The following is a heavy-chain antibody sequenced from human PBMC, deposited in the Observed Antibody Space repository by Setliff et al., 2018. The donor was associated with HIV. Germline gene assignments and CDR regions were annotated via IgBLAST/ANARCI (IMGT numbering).Heavy chain of an antibody. V-gene: IGHV4-31*03. J-gene: IGHJ6*03. CDR1: GGSISSGGYY. Sequence: TLSLTCTVSGGSISSGGYYWSWIRQHPGKGLEWIGYIYYSGSTYYNPSLKSRVSISVLRSTDQFFLRLNSVTAADTAVYYRVRTNYYYYYMDVWGKGTTVTVSS. CDR2: IYYSGST. CDR3: VRTNYYYYYMDV.